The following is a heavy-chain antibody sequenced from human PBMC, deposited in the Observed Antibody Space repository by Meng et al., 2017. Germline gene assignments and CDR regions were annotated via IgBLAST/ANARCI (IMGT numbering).Heavy chain of an antibody. J-gene: IGHJ6*02. CDR2: IYYSGST. Sequence: SETLSLTCTVSGGSISSYYWSWIRQPPGKGLEWIGYIYYSGSTNYNPSLKSRVTISVDTAKNQFSLKLSSVTAADTAVYYCARMKSSSWYGYYYYGMDVWGQGTTVTGSS. CDR1: GGSISSYY. CDR3: ARMKSSSWYGYYYYGMDV. D-gene: IGHD6-13*01. V-gene: IGHV4-59*01.